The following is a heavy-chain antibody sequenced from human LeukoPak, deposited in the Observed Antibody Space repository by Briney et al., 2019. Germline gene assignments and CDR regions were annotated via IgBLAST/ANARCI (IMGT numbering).Heavy chain of an antibody. CDR3: ANRAYYYDSSGYYYSDAFDI. CDR2: ICYSGST. Sequence: SETLSLTCTVSGGSISSSSYYWGWIRQPPGKGLEWIGSICYSGSTYYNPSLKSRVTISVDTSKNQFSLKLSSVTAADTAVYYCANRAYYYDSSGYYYSDAFDIWGQGTMVTVSS. V-gene: IGHV4-39*01. D-gene: IGHD3-22*01. J-gene: IGHJ3*02. CDR1: GGSISSSSYY.